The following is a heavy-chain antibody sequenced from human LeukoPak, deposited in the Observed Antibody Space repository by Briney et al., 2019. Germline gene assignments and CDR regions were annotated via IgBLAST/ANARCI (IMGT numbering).Heavy chain of an antibody. V-gene: IGHV3-23*01. J-gene: IGHJ4*02. Sequence: PGGSLRLSCAASGFTFSSYGMSWVRQAPGKGLEWVSAISGSGVSTYYADSVKGRFTISRDNSKNTLYLQMNSLRAEDTAVYYCAKDHRDYVWGSYRYRGLDYWGQGTLVTVSS. CDR3: AKDHRDYVWGSYRYRGLDY. CDR1: GFTFSSYG. D-gene: IGHD3-16*02. CDR2: ISGSGVST.